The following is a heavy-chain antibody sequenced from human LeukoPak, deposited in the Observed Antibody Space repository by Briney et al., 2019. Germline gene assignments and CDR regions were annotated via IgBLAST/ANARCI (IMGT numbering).Heavy chain of an antibody. Sequence: SETLSLTCAVYGGSFSGYYWSWIRQPPGKGLEWIGEINHSGSTNYNPSLKSRVTISVDTSKNQFSLELSSVTAADTAVYYCARVRWLQPIFDYWGQGTLVTVSS. J-gene: IGHJ4*02. CDR1: GGSFSGYY. CDR2: INHSGST. V-gene: IGHV4-34*01. D-gene: IGHD5-24*01. CDR3: ARVRWLQPIFDY.